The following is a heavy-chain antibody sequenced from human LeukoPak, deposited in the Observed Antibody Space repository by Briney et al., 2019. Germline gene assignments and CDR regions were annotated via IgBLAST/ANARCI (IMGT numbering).Heavy chain of an antibody. J-gene: IGHJ4*02. Sequence: PSETLSLTCTVSGGSISSNYYYWGWIRQPPGKGLEWIGSIYYSGHTYYNPSLKSRVTISVDTSNNQFSLKLSSVTAADTAIYYCASEYCSGDSCEGGHFDHWGQGTLVTVSS. V-gene: IGHV4-39*07. D-gene: IGHD2-15*01. CDR2: IYYSGHT. CDR1: GGSISSNYYY. CDR3: ASEYCSGDSCEGGHFDH.